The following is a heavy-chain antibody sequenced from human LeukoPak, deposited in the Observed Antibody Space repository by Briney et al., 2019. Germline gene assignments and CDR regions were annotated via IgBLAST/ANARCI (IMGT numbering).Heavy chain of an antibody. Sequence: GASVKVSCKASGYTFTSYDINWVRQAPGQGLEWMGWMNPNSGNTGCAQKFQGRVTMTRNTSISTAYMELSSLRSEDTAVYYCARGRNGGYGYYYYYMDVWGKGTTVTVSS. D-gene: IGHD4-23*01. CDR3: ARGRNGGYGYYYYYMDV. J-gene: IGHJ6*03. V-gene: IGHV1-8*01. CDR2: MNPNSGNT. CDR1: GYTFTSYD.